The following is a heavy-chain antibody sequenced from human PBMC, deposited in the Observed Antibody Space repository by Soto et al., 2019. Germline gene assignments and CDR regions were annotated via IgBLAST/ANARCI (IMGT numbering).Heavy chain of an antibody. V-gene: IGHV3-11*01. J-gene: IGHJ4*02. D-gene: IGHD6-13*01. CDR1: GFTFSDYY. CDR2: ISSSGSTI. Sequence: QVQLVESGGGLVKPGGSLRLSCAASGFTFSDYYTSWIRQAPGKGLEWVSYISSSGSTIYYADSVKGRFTISRDNAKNSLYLQMNSLRAEDTAVYYCARDAPSWEQQLATFDYWGQGTLVTVSS. CDR3: ARDAPSWEQQLATFDY.